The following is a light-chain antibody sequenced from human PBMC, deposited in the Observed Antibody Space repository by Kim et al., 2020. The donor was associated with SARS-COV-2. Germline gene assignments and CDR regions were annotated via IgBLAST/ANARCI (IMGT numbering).Light chain of an antibody. CDR2: DVS. CDR3: SSYTTTSTYV. CDR1: SSDIGVYNY. Sequence: GQSITISCTGTSSDIGVYNYVSWDQQHPGKAPKLMVYDVSSRPSGISNRFSGSKSGNTASLTISGLQAEDEADYYCSSYTTTSTYVFGTGTKVTVL. V-gene: IGLV2-14*03. J-gene: IGLJ1*01.